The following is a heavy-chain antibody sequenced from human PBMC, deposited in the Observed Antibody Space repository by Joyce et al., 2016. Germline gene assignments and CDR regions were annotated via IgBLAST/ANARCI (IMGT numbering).Heavy chain of an antibody. CDR3: AQLCSGCDLDAEYFLH. CDR1: GFIFSSFG. D-gene: IGHD3-10*02. V-gene: IGHV3-30*03. Sequence: QVQLVESGGGVVQPGRSLRLACAASGFIFSSFGMHWVRQAPGKGLEWVELIPFDGSNKYYGDSVTGRFTISRDNSKNTVYLHMNSLRADDTAVYYCAQLCSGCDLDAEYFLHWGQGTLVTVAS. CDR2: IPFDGSNK. J-gene: IGHJ1*01.